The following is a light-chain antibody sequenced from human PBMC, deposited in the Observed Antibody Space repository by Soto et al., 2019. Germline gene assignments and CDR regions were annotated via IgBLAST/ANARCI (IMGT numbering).Light chain of an antibody. J-gene: IGLJ1*01. V-gene: IGLV2-14*01. CDR3: SSYTSSSTYV. CDR1: SSDVGGYNY. Sequence: SVLTQPASVSGSPGQSLTISCTGTSSDVGGYNYVSWYQQHPGEAPKLMIYDVSNRPSGVSNRFSGSKSGNTASLTISGLQAEDEADYYCSSYTSSSTYVFGTGTKVTV. CDR2: DVS.